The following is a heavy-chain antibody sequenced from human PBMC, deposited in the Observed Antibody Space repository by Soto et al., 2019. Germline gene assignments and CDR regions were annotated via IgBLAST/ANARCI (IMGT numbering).Heavy chain of an antibody. Sequence: GGSLRLSCAASGFTFSSYGMHWVRQAPGKGLEWVAVISYDGSNKYYADSVKGRFTISRDNSKNTLYLQMNSLRAEDTAVYYCAKDLRGYCSSTSCYPYFDYWGQGTLVTVSS. J-gene: IGHJ4*02. CDR1: GFTFSSYG. CDR3: AKDLRGYCSSTSCYPYFDY. CDR2: ISYDGSNK. D-gene: IGHD2-2*01. V-gene: IGHV3-30*18.